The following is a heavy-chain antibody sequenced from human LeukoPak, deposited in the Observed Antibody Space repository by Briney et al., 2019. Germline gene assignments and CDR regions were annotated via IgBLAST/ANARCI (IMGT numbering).Heavy chain of an antibody. V-gene: IGHV4-38-2*02. D-gene: IGHD3-10*01. CDR3: ARDRRGFDWFDY. CDR1: GYSISSGYY. Sequence: PSETLSLTCTVSGYSISSGYYWGWIRQRPGKGLEWIGSIYHSGSTYYNPSLKSRVTISVDTSKNQFSLKLSSVTAADTAVYYCARDRRGFDWFDYWGQGTLVTVSS. J-gene: IGHJ5*01. CDR2: IYHSGST.